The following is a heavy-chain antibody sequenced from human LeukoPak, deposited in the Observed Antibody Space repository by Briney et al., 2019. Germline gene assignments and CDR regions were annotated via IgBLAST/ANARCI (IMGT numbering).Heavy chain of an antibody. V-gene: IGHV4-31*03. D-gene: IGHD3-22*01. J-gene: IGHJ4*02. CDR3: RSGYDSSGYYFEY. CDR2: IYYSGST. Sequence: PSQTLSLTCTVSGVSISSGGYYWSWIRQHPGKGLEWIGYIYYSGSTYYNPSLKSRVTISVDTSKNQFSLKLSSVTAADTAVYYCRSGYDSSGYYFEYWGQGTLVTVSS. CDR1: GVSISSGGYY.